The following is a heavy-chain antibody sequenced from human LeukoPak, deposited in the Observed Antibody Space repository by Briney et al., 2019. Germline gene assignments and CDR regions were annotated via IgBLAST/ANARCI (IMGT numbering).Heavy chain of an antibody. CDR2: ISGSGGST. D-gene: IGHD6-19*01. J-gene: IGHJ5*02. Sequence: GGSLRLSCAASGFTFSSYSMSWVRQAPGKGLEWVSAISGSGGSTYYADSVKGRFTISRDNSKNTLYLQMNSLRAEDTAVYYCAKDYSSGWYNWFDPWGQGTLVTVSS. V-gene: IGHV3-23*01. CDR3: AKDYSSGWYNWFDP. CDR1: GFTFSSYS.